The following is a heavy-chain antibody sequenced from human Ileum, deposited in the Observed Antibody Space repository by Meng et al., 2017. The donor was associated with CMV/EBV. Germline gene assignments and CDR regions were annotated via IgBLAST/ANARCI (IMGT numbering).Heavy chain of an antibody. CDR3: ATEYSSSPGVVLGDAFHI. Sequence: GGSLRLSCVTAGFTFSDYYMRWIRQAPGKGLECLSYMSGRSSSIFYAASVKGRFTISRDNSKNTLYVQMNSLRDEDTAVYYCATEYSSSPGVVLGDAFHIWGQGTGVTVSS. CDR2: MSGRSSSI. V-gene: IGHV3-11*04. CDR1: GFTFSDYY. J-gene: IGHJ3*02. D-gene: IGHD6-6*01.